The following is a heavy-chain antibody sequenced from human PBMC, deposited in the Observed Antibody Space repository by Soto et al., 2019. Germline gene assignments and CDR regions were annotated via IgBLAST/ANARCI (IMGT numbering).Heavy chain of an antibody. J-gene: IGHJ6*02. CDR3: ARQFSTGYYYYGMDV. CDR2: IWYDGSNK. CDR1: GFTFSSYG. Sequence: QVQLVESGGGVVQPGRSLRLSCAASGFTFSSYGMHWVRQAPGKGLEWVAVIWYDGSNKYYADSVKGRFTISRDNSKNPLYLQMNSLRAEDTAVYYCARQFSTGYYYYGMDVWGQGTTVTVSS. V-gene: IGHV3-33*01. D-gene: IGHD4-17*01.